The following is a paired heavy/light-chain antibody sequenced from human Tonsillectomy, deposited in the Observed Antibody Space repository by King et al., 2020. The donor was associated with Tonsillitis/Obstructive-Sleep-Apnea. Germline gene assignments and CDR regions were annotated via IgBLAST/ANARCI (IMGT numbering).Light chain of an antibody. V-gene: IGLV1-44*01. CDR1: NSNMGYYA. CDR2: SNY. J-gene: IGLJ2*01. CDR3: TSWDDSLNGPV. Sequence: QSVLSQPPSASGTPGQRVTISCSGSNSNMGYYAVNWYQQLPGTAPKLLIYSNYHRPSGVPGRFSGSKSGTSASLAISGLQSEDEADYYCTSWDDSLNGPVFGGGTKLTVL.
Heavy chain of an antibody. CDR1: GYSFSSYW. CDR3: ARLERGDYGGFEF. Sequence: EGQLVQSGAEVKKPGESLRISCKGSGYSFSSYWIGWVRQMPGKGLEWMGIIYPGDSRTRYSPSFQGHVTMSADESISTAYLQWSSLKASDSAMYYCARLERGDYGGFEFWGQGALVTVSS. J-gene: IGHJ4*02. V-gene: IGHV5-51*01. CDR2: IYPGDSRT. D-gene: IGHD4-17*01.